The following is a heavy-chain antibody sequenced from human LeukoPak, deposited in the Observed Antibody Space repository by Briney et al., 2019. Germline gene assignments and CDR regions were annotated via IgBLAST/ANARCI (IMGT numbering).Heavy chain of an antibody. D-gene: IGHD3-10*01. J-gene: IGHJ6*02. CDR2: INHSGST. CDR3: ARGRKWFGELPLRYYYGMDV. CDR1: GGSFSGYY. Sequence: PSETLSLTCAVYGGSFSGYYWSWIRQPPGKGLEWIGEINHSGSTNYNPSLKSRVTISVDTSKNQFSLKLSSVTAADTAVYYCARGRKWFGELPLRYYYGMDVWGQGTTVTVSS. V-gene: IGHV4-34*01.